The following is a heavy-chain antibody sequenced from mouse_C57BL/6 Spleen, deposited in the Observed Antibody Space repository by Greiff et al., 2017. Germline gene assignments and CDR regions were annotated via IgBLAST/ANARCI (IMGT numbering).Heavy chain of an antibody. D-gene: IGHD3-2*02. V-gene: IGHV2-6-1*01. CDR2: IWSDGST. Sequence: VQLQESGPGLVAPSQSLSITCTVSGFSLTSYAVHWVRQPPGKGLEWLVVIWSDGSTTYNSATKSRLSISKDNSKSKVFLKMNSLQTDDTAMYYCARHPHGSGCVGYSMDYWGQGTSVTVSS. J-gene: IGHJ4*01. CDR1: GFSLTSYA. CDR3: ARHPHGSGCVGYSMDY.